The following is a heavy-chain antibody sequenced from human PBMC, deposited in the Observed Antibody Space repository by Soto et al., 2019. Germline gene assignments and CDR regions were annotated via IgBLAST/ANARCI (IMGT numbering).Heavy chain of an antibody. V-gene: IGHV4-34*01. J-gene: IGHJ4*02. CDR2: INHLGSI. CDR1: GGSLSDYF. Sequence: SETLSLTCVVSGGSLSDYFWSWIRQPPGMALEWIGEINHLGSINYNPSLKSRVTMSVDTSKNQFSLKLSSVTAADTAVYYCARHESDFDYWGQGTLVTVSS. CDR3: ARHESDFDY.